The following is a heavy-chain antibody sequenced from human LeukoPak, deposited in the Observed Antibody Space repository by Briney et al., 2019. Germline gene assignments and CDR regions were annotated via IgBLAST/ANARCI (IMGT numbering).Heavy chain of an antibody. CDR3: ARLTALAGHRGAFDI. CDR2: IYYNGNT. CDR1: GGSIGGHTFY. V-gene: IGHV4-39*01. D-gene: IGHD6-19*01. J-gene: IGHJ3*02. Sequence: PSETLSLTCNVSGGSIGGHTFYWDWIRQPPGKGLEWIATIYYNGNTFYNPSLKSRVAISIDMSKSQFSLHLNSVTAADTAIYYCARLTALAGHRGAFDIWGPGTTVTVSS.